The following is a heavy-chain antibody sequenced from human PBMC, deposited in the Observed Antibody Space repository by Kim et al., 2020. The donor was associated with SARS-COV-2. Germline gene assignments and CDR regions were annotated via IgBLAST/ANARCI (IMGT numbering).Heavy chain of an antibody. V-gene: IGHV3-33*01. CDR3: ARARRDDYSNYSFDY. CDR1: GFTFSSYG. J-gene: IGHJ4*02. CDR2: IWYDGSNK. D-gene: IGHD4-4*01. Sequence: GGSLRLSCAASGFTFSSYGMHWVRQAPGKGLEWVAVIWYDGSNKYYADSVKGRFTISRDNSKNTLYLQMNSLRAEDTAVYYCARARRDDYSNYSFDYWGQGTLVTVSS.